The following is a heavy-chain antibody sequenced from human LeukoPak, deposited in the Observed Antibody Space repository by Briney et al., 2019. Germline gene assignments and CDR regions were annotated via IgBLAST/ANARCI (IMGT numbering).Heavy chain of an antibody. CDR1: GGSISSYY. CDR2: IYYSGST. Sequence: TSETLSLTCTVSGGSISSYYWSWIRQPPGKGLEWIGYIYYSGSTNYNPSLKSRVTISVDTSKNQFSLKLSSVTAADTAVYYCAISPGYSYGQYYFDYWGQGTLVTVSS. V-gene: IGHV4-59*08. D-gene: IGHD5-18*01. CDR3: AISPGYSYGQYYFDY. J-gene: IGHJ4*02.